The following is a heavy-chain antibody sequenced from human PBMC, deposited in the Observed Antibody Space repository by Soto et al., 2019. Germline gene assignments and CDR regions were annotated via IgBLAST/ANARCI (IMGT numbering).Heavy chain of an antibody. D-gene: IGHD2-2*01. CDR3: ARDFVEVPSAVYWFES. CDR2: INPSGGST. Sequence: ASVKVSCKASGYTFSRYYMHWVRQAPGQGLEWMGIINPSGGSTSYAQKFQGRVTMTRDTSTSTVYMDLSGLRPEDTAVYFCARDFVEVPSAVYWFESWGQGTLVTVSS. V-gene: IGHV1-46*03. J-gene: IGHJ5*01. CDR1: GYTFSRYY.